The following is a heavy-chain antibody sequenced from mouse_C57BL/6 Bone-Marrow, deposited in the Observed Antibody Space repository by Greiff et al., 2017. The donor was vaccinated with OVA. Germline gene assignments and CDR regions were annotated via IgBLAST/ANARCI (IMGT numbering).Heavy chain of an antibody. CDR1: GYTFTSYG. J-gene: IGHJ3*01. Sequence: VKLQESGAELARPGASVKLSCKASGYTFTSYGISWVKQRTGQGLEWIGEIYPRSGNTYYNEKFKGKATLTADKSSSTAYMELRSLTSEDSAVYFCARAHYGGFFAYWGKGTLVTVSA. CDR3: ARAHYGGFFAY. CDR2: IYPRSGNT. V-gene: IGHV1-81*01. D-gene: IGHD1-1*02.